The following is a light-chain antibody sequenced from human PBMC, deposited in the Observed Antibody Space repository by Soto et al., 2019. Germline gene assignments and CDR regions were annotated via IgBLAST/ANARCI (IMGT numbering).Light chain of an antibody. CDR1: QSVDRQ. CDR3: HQRFSWPLT. J-gene: IGKJ4*01. CDR2: DAI. V-gene: IGKV3-11*01. Sequence: EKVFPQSRATLSMSHGERAILSWRASQSVDRQLGWYQQQPGQAPRLLIYDAINRATGIPASFIGSGSGTHFTLTITNLEPEDFAVYYCHQRFSWPLTVGAGTKV.